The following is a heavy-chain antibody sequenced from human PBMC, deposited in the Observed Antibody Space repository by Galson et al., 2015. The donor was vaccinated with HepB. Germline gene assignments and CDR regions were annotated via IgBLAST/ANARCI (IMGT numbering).Heavy chain of an antibody. D-gene: IGHD2-15*01. CDR2: ISSSSSYI. J-gene: IGHJ6*02. V-gene: IGHV3-21*01. Sequence: SLRLSCAASGFTFSSYSMNWVRQAPGKGLEWVSSISSSSSYIYYADSVKGRFTISRDNAKNSLYLQMNSLRAEDTAVYYCARDGDIVVVVAATQYYYYGMDVWGQGTTVTVSS. CDR3: ARDGDIVVVVAATQYYYYGMDV. CDR1: GFTFSSYS.